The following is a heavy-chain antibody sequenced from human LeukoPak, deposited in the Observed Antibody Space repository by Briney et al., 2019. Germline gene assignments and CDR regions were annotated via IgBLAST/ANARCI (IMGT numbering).Heavy chain of an antibody. D-gene: IGHD5-18*01. CDR1: GGSFSGYY. CDR3: ARGRGQLWSSNYLDY. CDR2: INHSGST. V-gene: IGHV4-34*01. Sequence: SETLSLTCAVYGGSFSGYYWSWIRQPPGKGLEWIGEINHSGSTNYNPSLKSRVTISVDTSKNQFSLKLSSVTAADTAVYYCARGRGQLWSSNYLDYWGQGTLVTVSS. J-gene: IGHJ4*02.